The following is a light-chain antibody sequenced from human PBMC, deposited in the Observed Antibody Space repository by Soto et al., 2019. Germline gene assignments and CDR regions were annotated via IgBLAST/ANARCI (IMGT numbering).Light chain of an antibody. V-gene: IGKV3-20*01. CDR2: GAS. CDR3: QRYGGSPQWT. Sequence: EIVLTQSPGTLSLSPRERATLSCRASQSVSSSYLAWYQQKPGQAPRLLIYGASSTATGIPARFSGSGSGTDFPLTISRLEPEDFAVYYCQRYGGSPQWTFGQGTKVEIK. CDR1: QSVSSSY. J-gene: IGKJ1*01.